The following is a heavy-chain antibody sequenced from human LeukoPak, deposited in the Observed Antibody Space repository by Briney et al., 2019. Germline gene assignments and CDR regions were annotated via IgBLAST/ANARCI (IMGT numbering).Heavy chain of an antibody. CDR1: GFTFTTYA. CDR2: ISNTGDST. D-gene: IGHD5-12*01. CDR3: AKDNDPRAYSAYDSYDY. V-gene: IGHV3-23*01. Sequence: GGSLRLSCAASGFTFTTYAMSWVRQAPGKGLEWVSAISNTGDSTYHADSVKGRFTISRDNSKNTLFLQMSSLRAEDTAVYYCAKDNDPRAYSAYDSYDYWGQGTLVTVSS. J-gene: IGHJ4*02.